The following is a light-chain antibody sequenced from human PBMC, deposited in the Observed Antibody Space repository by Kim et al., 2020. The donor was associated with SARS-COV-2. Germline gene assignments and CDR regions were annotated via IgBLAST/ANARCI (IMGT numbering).Light chain of an antibody. CDR3: QSYDSDSQGV. V-gene: IGLV6-57*01. J-gene: IGLJ3*02. CDR1: SGSIANSH. Sequence: KTVTISCTRSSGSIANSHVHWYQQRPGSSPTTVVYDDNHRPSGGPDRFSASIDSSSNSAALTISGLKTEDEADYYCQSYDSDSQGVFGGGTQLTVL. CDR2: DDN.